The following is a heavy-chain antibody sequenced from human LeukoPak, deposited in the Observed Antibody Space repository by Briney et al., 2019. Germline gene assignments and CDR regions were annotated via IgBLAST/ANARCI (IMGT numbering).Heavy chain of an antibody. D-gene: IGHD3-3*01. CDR3: AKDSYYDFWSGYLE. Sequence: GGSLRLSCAASGFTFSDYYMSWIRQAPGKGLEWVSYISSSGSTISYADSVKGRFTISRDNAKNSLYLQMNSLRAEDTAVYYCAKDSYYDFWSGYLEWGQGTLVTVSS. J-gene: IGHJ4*02. V-gene: IGHV3-11*01. CDR1: GFTFSDYY. CDR2: ISSSGSTI.